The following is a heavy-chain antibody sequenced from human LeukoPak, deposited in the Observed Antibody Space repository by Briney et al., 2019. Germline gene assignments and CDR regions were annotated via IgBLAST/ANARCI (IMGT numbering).Heavy chain of an antibody. J-gene: IGHJ4*02. V-gene: IGHV3-30*04. Sequence: GGSLRLSCAASGFILTTYPMYWIRQAPGKGLEWVAVISYDGSNEYYADSVKGRFTISRDNSKNTLYLQMNSLRAEDTAVYYCARRYDYVWGSYRSWFDDDFDYWGQGTLVTVSS. CDR1: GFILTTYP. CDR2: ISYDGSNE. CDR3: ARRYDYVWGSYRSWFDDDFDY. D-gene: IGHD3-16*02.